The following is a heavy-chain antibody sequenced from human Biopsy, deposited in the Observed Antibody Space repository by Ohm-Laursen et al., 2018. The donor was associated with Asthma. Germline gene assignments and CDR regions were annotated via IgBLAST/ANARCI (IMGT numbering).Heavy chain of an antibody. J-gene: IGHJ6*02. CDR1: GYTFNSAG. CDR3: ARAVDYSHYYGIDV. V-gene: IGHV1-18*01. Sequence: ATVKVSCKTSGYTFNSAGITWVRQAPGQGLKWMGWISVYNGNTKVAQKLQDRVTMITDTSTSTAYMELRSLRSDDTAVYFCARAVDYSHYYGIDVWGQGTTVTVS. CDR2: ISVYNGNT. D-gene: IGHD3-10*01.